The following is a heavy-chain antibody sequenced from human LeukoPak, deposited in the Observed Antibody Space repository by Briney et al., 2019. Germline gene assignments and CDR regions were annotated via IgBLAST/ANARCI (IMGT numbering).Heavy chain of an antibody. CDR3: ARDGGTRLGFDP. CDR1: GGSISSSSYY. J-gene: IGHJ5*02. V-gene: IGHV4-39*07. Sequence: SETLSLTCTVSGGSISSSSYYWGWIRQPPGKGLEWIGEVSPGGSTRYNPSLRSRVTISLDTSRSRFSLRLSSVTATDTGVYYCARDGGTRLGFDPWGQGTLVTVSS. D-gene: IGHD3-16*01. CDR2: VSPGGST.